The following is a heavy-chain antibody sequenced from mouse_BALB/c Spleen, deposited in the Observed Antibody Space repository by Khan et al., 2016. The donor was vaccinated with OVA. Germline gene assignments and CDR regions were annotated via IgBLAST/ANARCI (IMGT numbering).Heavy chain of an antibody. Sequence: QVQLKQSGPGLVAPSQSLSITCTVSGFSLTTYGVHWVRQPPGKGLEWLGVIWAGGSTNYNSALMSRLSISKDNSKSQASLKMHSLQTDDPALYSCARAYYYGSWFAYWGQGTLVTVSA. V-gene: IGHV2-9*02. CDR3: ARAYYYGSWFAY. CDR2: IWAGGST. CDR1: GFSLTTYG. J-gene: IGHJ3*01. D-gene: IGHD1-1*01.